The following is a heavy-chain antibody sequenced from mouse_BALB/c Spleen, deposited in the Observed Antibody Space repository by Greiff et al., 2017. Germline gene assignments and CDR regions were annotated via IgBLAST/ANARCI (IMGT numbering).Heavy chain of an antibody. CDR1: GYAFTNYL. CDR2: INPGSGGT. Sequence: QVQLQQSGAELVRPGTSVKVSCKASGYAFTNYLIEWVKQRPGQGLEWIGVINPGSGGTNYNEKFKGKATLTADKSSSTAYMQLSSLTSDDSAVYFCARERDYYAMDDWGQGTSVTVSS. CDR3: ARERDYYAMDD. J-gene: IGHJ4*01. V-gene: IGHV1-54*01.